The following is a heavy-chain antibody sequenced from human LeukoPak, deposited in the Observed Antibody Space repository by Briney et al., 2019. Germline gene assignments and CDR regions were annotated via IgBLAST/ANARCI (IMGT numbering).Heavy chain of an antibody. CDR1: GGSISNYY. Sequence: SETLSLTCTVSGGSISNYYWSWIRQPAGKGLEWIGRFYSGSTNYNPSLKSRVTMSVDTSKNQFSLKLSSVTAADTAVYYCARDRIAAAGTKWYFDLWGRGTLVTVSS. CDR3: ARDRIAAAGTKWYFDL. J-gene: IGHJ2*01. D-gene: IGHD6-13*01. V-gene: IGHV4-4*07. CDR2: FYSGST.